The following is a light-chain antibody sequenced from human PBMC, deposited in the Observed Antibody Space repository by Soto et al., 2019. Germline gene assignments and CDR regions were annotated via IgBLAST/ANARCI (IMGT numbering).Light chain of an antibody. CDR3: LLYFGSAELV. CDR1: TGTVNSGHY. Sequence: QTVVIQEPSLTVSPGGTVTLTWTSSTGTVNSGHYPNWFQQRPGQAPKALIYSTSNKYSWTPDHFSGSLLGGKAALTLSGVQPEDEADYFCLLYFGSAELVFGGGTQLTVL. J-gene: IGLJ2*01. CDR2: STS. V-gene: IGLV7-43*01.